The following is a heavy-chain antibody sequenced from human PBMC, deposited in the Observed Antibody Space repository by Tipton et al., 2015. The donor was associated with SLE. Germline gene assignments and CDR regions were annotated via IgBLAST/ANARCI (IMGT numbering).Heavy chain of an antibody. V-gene: IGHV4-59*01. D-gene: IGHD6-6*01. Sequence: TLSLTCTVSGGSISSYYWSWIRQPPGKGLEWIGYIYYSGSTNYNPSLKSRVTISVDTSKNQFSLKLSSVTAADTAVYYCARVVWAWSQLEGDWFDPWGQGTLVTVSS. CDR1: GGSISSYY. CDR3: ARVVWAWSQLEGDWFDP. CDR2: IYYSGST. J-gene: IGHJ5*02.